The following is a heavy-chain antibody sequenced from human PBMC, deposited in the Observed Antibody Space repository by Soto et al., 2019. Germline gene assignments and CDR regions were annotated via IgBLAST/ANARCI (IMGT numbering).Heavy chain of an antibody. CDR1: GGSIRSGGYY. V-gene: IGHV4-31*03. Sequence: PSETLSLTCTVSGGSIRSGGYYWSWVRQNPRRGLEWIGNIYYSGSTYYNPSLKSRLTISVDTSKNQFSLNLSSLTAADTAVYYCARDRLMATAGTARHYFGLDVWGQGTTVTVSS. D-gene: IGHD5-18*01. CDR2: IYYSGST. J-gene: IGHJ6*02. CDR3: ARDRLMATAGTARHYFGLDV.